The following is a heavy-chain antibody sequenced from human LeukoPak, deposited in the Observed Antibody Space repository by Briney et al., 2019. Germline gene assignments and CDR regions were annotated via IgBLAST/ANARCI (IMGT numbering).Heavy chain of an antibody. CDR3: ARSITNYYYYGMDV. CDR2: MNPNSGNT. Sequence: ASVKVSCKASGYTFTSYDINWVRQATGQGLQWMGWMNPNSGNTGYAQKFQGRVTMTRNTSISTAYMELSSLRSEDTAVYYCARSITNYYYYGMDVWGQGTTVTVSS. CDR1: GYTFTSYD. J-gene: IGHJ6*02. V-gene: IGHV1-8*01. D-gene: IGHD1-1*01.